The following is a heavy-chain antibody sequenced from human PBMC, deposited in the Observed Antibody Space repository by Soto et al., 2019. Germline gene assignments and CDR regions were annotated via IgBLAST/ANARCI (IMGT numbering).Heavy chain of an antibody. CDR1: GFTFTSYA. D-gene: IGHD2-21*02. J-gene: IGHJ4*02. CDR3: ANPGFGVVTYFDY. Sequence: EVRLLESGGGLVQPGGSLRLSCAASGFTFTSYAMSWVRQAPGKGLEWVSAISGSDGSTYYADSVKGRFTISRDNSKNTLYLQMNSLRGEDTAVDYCANPGFGVVTYFDYWGQGTLVTVSS. V-gene: IGHV3-23*01. CDR2: ISGSDGST.